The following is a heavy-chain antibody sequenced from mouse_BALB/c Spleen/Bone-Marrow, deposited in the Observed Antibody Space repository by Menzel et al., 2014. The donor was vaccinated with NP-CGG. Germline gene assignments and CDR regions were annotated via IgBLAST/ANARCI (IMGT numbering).Heavy chain of an antibody. CDR1: GYTFTDYN. V-gene: IGHV1S29*02. Sequence: EVKLMESGPELVKPGASAKISCKASGYTFTDYNMHWVKQSHGKSLEWIGYIYPYNGGTGYNQKFKSKATLTVDTSSNTAYMELRSLTSEDSAVYYCAREGGHYDALDFWGQGTSVTVSS. CDR2: IYPYNGGT. CDR3: AREGGHYDALDF. D-gene: IGHD2-13*01. J-gene: IGHJ4*01.